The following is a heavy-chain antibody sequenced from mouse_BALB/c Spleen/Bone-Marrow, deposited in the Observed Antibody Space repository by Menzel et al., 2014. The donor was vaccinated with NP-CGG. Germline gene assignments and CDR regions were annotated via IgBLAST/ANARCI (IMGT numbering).Heavy chain of an antibody. J-gene: IGHJ4*01. CDR1: GYALTNYL. CDR2: INPGSGGT. D-gene: IGHD2-4*01. Sequence: VKLQESGAELVRPGTSVKVSCKASGYALTNYLIEWVKQRPGQGLEWIGVINPGSGGTNYNEKFKGKATLTADKSSSTAYMQLSSLTSDDSAVYFCARDGDYDEGYAMDYWGQGTSVTVSS. V-gene: IGHV1-54*01. CDR3: ARDGDYDEGYAMDY.